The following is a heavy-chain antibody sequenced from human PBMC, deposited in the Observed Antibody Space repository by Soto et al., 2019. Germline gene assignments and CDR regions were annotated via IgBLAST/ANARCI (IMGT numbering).Heavy chain of an antibody. J-gene: IGHJ6*02. CDR2: IVVGSGNT. D-gene: IGHD4-4*01. CDR3: AADRPMVPQPDYSNDYYYYGMDV. V-gene: IGHV1-58*02. CDR1: GYTFTSYG. Sequence: SVKVSCKASGYTFTSYGISWVRQARGRRLEWIGWIVVGSGNTNYAQRFQERVTITRDMSTSTAYMELSSLRSEDTAVYYCAADRPMVPQPDYSNDYYYYGMDVWGQGTTVTVSS.